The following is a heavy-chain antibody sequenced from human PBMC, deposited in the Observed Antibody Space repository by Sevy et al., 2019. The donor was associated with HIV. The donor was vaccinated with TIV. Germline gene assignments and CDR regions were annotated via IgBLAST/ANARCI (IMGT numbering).Heavy chain of an antibody. CDR2: ISWSSGNI. CDR3: VKNRTGSYSFDY. V-gene: IGHV3-9*01. J-gene: IGHJ4*02. CDR1: GFTFDDYT. Sequence: GGSLRLSCAASGFTFDDYTMNWVRQAPGKGLEWVSGISWSSGNIAYADSVQGGFTISRDNAKNSLYLQMNSLRVEDTALYYCVKNRTGSYSFDYWGQGNLVTISS. D-gene: IGHD1-26*01.